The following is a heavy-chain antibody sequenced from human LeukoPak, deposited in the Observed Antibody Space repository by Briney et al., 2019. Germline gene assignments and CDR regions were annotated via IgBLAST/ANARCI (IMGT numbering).Heavy chain of an antibody. Sequence: SQTLSLTCAISGDTVSSNTAAWNWIRQSPSRGLEWLGRTYYRSKWYKYYAASVKGRITINPDTSKNQFSLQLSSVTPEDTAVYYCARGPSYFQHWGQGTLVTVSS. CDR2: TYYRSKWYK. CDR1: GDTVSSNTAA. CDR3: ARGPSYFQH. V-gene: IGHV6-1*01. J-gene: IGHJ1*01.